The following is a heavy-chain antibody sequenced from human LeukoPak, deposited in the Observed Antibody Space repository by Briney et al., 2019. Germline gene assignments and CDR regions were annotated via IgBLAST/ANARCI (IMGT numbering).Heavy chain of an antibody. CDR3: ARTYCSGGSCYWFDP. J-gene: IGHJ5*02. D-gene: IGHD2-15*01. V-gene: IGHV4-59*08. Sequence: SETLSLTCTVSGGSISSYYWSWIRQPPGKGLGWIGYIYYSGSTNYNPSLKSRVTISVDTSKNQFSLKLSSVTAADTAVYYCARTYCSGGSCYWFDPWGQGTLVTVSS. CDR2: IYYSGST. CDR1: GGSISSYY.